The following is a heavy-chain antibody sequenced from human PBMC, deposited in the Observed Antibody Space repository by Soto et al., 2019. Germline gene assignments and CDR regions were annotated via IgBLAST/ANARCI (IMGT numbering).Heavy chain of an antibody. J-gene: IGHJ4*02. CDR1: GFTFSSYG. V-gene: IGHV3-30*18. CDR3: AKARTMIVVVNPLDY. Sequence: QVQLVESGGGVVQPGRSLRLSCAASGFTFSSYGMHWVRQAPGKGLEWVAVISYDGSNKYYADSVKGRFTISRDNSKNTLYLPMNSLRAEDTAVYYCAKARTMIVVVNPLDYWGQGTLVTVSS. D-gene: IGHD3-22*01. CDR2: ISYDGSNK.